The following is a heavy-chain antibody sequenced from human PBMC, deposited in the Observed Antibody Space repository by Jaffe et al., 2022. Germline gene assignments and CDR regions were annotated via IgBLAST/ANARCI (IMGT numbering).Heavy chain of an antibody. CDR1: GGSFSGYY. D-gene: IGHD6-19*01. V-gene: IGHV4-34*01. CDR2: INHSGST. J-gene: IGHJ4*02. Sequence: QVQLQQWGAGLLKPSETLSLTCAVYGGSFSGYYWSWIRQPPGKGLEWIGEINHSGSTNYNPSLKSRVTISVDTSKNQFSLKLSSVTAADTAVYYCARGIYSSGWYPFDYWGQGTLVTVSS. CDR3: ARGIYSSGWYPFDY.